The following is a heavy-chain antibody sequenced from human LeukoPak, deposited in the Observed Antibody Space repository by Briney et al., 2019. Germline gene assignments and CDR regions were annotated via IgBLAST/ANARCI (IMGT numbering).Heavy chain of an antibody. CDR1: RFTFSSYE. J-gene: IGHJ4*02. Sequence: GGSLRLSCAASRFTFSSYEMNWVRHPTGKGLEWVANIKQDGTEKYYVDSVKGRFTISRDNAKTSLYLQMISLRAEDTAVYYCARHLSGVTGYTYGRGIDYWGQGTLVTVSS. D-gene: IGHD5-18*01. CDR3: ARHLSGVTGYTYGRGIDY. CDR2: IKQDGTEK. V-gene: IGHV3-7*01.